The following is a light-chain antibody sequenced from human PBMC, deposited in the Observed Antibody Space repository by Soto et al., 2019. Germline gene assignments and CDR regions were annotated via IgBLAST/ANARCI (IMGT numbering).Light chain of an antibody. V-gene: IGLV2-11*01. CDR3: RQHAGRYTFGV. CDR1: SSDVGGYNY. CDR2: DVS. J-gene: IGLJ1*01. Sequence: QAALTQPRSVSGAPGQSVTISCTGTSSDVGGYNYVSWYQQHPGKAPKLMIYDVSKRPSGVPDRCSGSNSGNTASLTISGLQAADEADSYCRQHAGRYTFGVLRNRTTVTVL.